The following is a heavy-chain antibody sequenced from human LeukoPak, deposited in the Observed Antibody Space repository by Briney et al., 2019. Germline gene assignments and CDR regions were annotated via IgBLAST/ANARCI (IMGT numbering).Heavy chain of an antibody. V-gene: IGHV3-48*01. J-gene: IGHJ4*02. CDR3: ARGARYFDY. Sequence: GGSLRLSCAASGFTFSSYGINWVRQAPGKGLEWVSYIGSSSSTIYYADSVKGRFTISRDNAKNSLYLQMNSLRAADTAVYYCARGARYFDYWGQGTLVTVSS. CDR1: GFTFSSYG. CDR2: IGSSSSTI.